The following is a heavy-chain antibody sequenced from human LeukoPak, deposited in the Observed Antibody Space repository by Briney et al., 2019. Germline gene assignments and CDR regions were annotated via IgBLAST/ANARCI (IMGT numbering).Heavy chain of an antibody. CDR1: GGTFSSYA. J-gene: IGHJ6*03. Sequence: GSSVKVSRKASGGTFSSYAISWVRQAPGQGLEWMGGIIPIFGTANYAQKFQGRVTTTADESTSTAYMELSSLRSEDTAVYYCARGSSGWYHYYYMDVWGKGTTVTVSS. D-gene: IGHD6-19*01. V-gene: IGHV1-69*01. CDR2: IIPIFGTA. CDR3: ARGSSGWYHYYYMDV.